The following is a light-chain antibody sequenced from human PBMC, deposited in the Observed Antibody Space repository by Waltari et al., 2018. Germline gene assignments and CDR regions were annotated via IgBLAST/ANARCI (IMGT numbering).Light chain of an antibody. CDR1: QSLLHSDGRTY. CDR2: EVS. Sequence: DILLTQSPLSLSVTPGQPASISCKSSQSLLHSDGRTYLYWYLQKPGQPPQLLIHEVSNRFSGAPDRFSGSGSGTDFTLEISRVETEDVGLYYCMQSIQLPRTFGQGTKVEIK. CDR3: MQSIQLPRT. V-gene: IGKV2D-29*01. J-gene: IGKJ1*01.